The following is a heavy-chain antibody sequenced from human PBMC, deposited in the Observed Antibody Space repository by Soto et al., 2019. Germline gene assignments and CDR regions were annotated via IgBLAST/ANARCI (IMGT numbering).Heavy chain of an antibody. V-gene: IGHV1-69*13. J-gene: IGHJ5*02. D-gene: IGHD2-21*01. CDR1: GGTFSSYA. Sequence: SVKVSCKASGGTFSSYAISWVRQAPGQGLEWMGGIIPIFGTTNYAQKFQGRVTITADESTSTAYMELSSLRSEDTAVYYCARGRLSVINNWFDPWGQGTLVTVSS. CDR3: ARGRLSVINNWFDP. CDR2: IIPIFGTT.